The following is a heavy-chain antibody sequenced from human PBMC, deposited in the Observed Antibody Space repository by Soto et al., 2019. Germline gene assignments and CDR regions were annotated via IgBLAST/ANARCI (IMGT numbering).Heavy chain of an antibody. D-gene: IGHD2-15*01. J-gene: IGHJ6*02. CDR3: ARGGKGCSGGSCYFGYYYYGMDV. CDR1: GGTSSSYA. CDR2: IIPIFGTA. V-gene: IGHV1-69*13. Sequence: ASVKVSCKASGGTSSSYAISWVRQAPGQGLEWMGGIIPIFGTANYAQKFQGRVTITADESTSTAYMELSSLRSEDTAVYYCARGGKGCSGGSCYFGYYYYGMDVWGQGTTVTVSS.